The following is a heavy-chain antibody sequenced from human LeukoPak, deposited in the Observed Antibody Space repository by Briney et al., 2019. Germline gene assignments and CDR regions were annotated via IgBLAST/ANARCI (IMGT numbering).Heavy chain of an antibody. CDR1: GYTFTSYA. J-gene: IGHJ4*02. V-gene: IGHV1-3*01. D-gene: IGHD6-19*01. Sequence: ASVKVSCKASGYTFTSYAMHWVRQAPGQRLEWVGWINAGNGNTKYSQKFQGRVTITRDTSASTAYMELSSLRSEDTAVYYCARDHGWYLDLYYFDYWGQGTLVTVSS. CDR3: ARDHGWYLDLYYFDY. CDR2: INAGNGNT.